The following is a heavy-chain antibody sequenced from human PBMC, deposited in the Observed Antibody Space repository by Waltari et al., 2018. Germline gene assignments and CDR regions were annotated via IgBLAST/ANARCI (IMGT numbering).Heavy chain of an antibody. Sequence: EVQLVESGGGLVQPGGSLRLSCAASGFTFSSYSMNWVRQAPGKGLEWVSYISSSSSTIYYADSVKGRFTISRDNAKNSLYLQMNSLRAEDTAVYYCARDSQQLVLSHIWGQGTMVTVSS. V-gene: IGHV3-48*04. CDR3: ARDSQQLVLSHI. CDR2: ISSSSSTI. J-gene: IGHJ3*02. D-gene: IGHD6-13*01. CDR1: GFTFSSYS.